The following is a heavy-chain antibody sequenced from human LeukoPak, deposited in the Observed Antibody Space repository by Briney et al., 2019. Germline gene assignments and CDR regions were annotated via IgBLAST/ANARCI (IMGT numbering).Heavy chain of an antibody. CDR1: GGSISSSSYY. CDR3: ARDPNSSGWYETYLQH. Sequence: SETLSLTCTVSGGSISSSSYYWGWIRQPPGKGLEWIGSIYYSGSTYYNPSLKSRVTISVDTSKNQFSLKLSSVTAADTAVYYCARDPNSSGWYETYLQHWGQGTLVTVSS. CDR2: IYYSGST. V-gene: IGHV4-39*07. D-gene: IGHD6-19*01. J-gene: IGHJ1*01.